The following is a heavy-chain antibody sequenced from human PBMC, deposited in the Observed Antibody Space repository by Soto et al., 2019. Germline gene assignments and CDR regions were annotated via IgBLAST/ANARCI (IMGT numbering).Heavy chain of an antibody. V-gene: IGHV4-34*01. CDR3: ARGGIAAAGTSLAYYYGMDV. D-gene: IGHD6-13*01. J-gene: IGHJ6*02. Sequence: PSETLSLTCAVYGGSFSGYYWSWIRQPPGKGLEWIGEINHSGSTNYNPSLKSRVTISVDTSKNQFSLKLSSVTAADTAVYYCARGGIAAAGTSLAYYYGMDVWGQGTTVTVSS. CDR2: INHSGST. CDR1: GGSFSGYY.